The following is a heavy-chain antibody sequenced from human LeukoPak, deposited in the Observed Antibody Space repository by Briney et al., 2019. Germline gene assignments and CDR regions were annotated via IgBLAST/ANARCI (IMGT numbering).Heavy chain of an antibody. CDR1: GYTLTELS. D-gene: IGHD2-15*01. Sequence: ASVKVTRKVSGYTLTELSIHWVRQAPGKGHERMGGVDPEDGETIYAQKFQGRVTMTEDTSTDTAYMELSSLRSEDTAVYYCATEVVVAAAFDYWGQGTLVTVSS. CDR3: ATEVVVAAAFDY. J-gene: IGHJ4*02. CDR2: VDPEDGET. V-gene: IGHV1-24*01.